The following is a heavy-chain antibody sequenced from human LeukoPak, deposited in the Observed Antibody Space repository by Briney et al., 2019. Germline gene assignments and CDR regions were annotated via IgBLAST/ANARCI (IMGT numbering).Heavy chain of an antibody. J-gene: IGHJ3*02. CDR1: GFTFSSYW. CDR2: IKQDGSEK. Sequence: RGGSLRLSCAASGFTFSSYWMSWVRQAPGKGLEWVANIKQDGSEKYYVDSVKGRFTISRDNAKNSLYLQMNSLRAEDTAVYYCARDSGSRLYTAVPHDAFDIWGQGTMVTVSS. D-gene: IGHD3-16*01. CDR3: ARDSGSRLYTAVPHDAFDI. V-gene: IGHV3-7*01.